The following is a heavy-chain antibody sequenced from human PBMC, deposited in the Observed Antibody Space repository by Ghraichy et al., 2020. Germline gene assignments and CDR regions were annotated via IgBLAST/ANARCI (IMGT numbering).Heavy chain of an antibody. V-gene: IGHV4-34*01. J-gene: IGHJ5*02. D-gene: IGHD3-3*01. CDR1: GGSFSGYY. Sequence: SETLSLTCAVYGGSFSGYYWSWIRQPPGKGLEWIGEINHSGSTNYNPSLKSRVTISVDTSKNQFSLKLSSVTAADTAMYYCARGAGPYDFWSGYLSPWGQGTLVTVSS. CDR3: ARGAGPYDFWSGYLSP. CDR2: INHSGST.